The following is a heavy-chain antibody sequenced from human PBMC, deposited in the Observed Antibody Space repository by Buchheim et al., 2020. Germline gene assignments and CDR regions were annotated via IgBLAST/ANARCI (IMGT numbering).Heavy chain of an antibody. CDR2: ISGSGGST. J-gene: IGHJ6*02. CDR1: GFTFSSYA. CDR3: AKAVSWLLLRGEPNYGMDV. V-gene: IGHV3-23*01. Sequence: EVQLLESGGGLVQPGGSLRLSCAASGFTFSSYAMSWVRQAPGKGLEWVSAISGSGGSTYYADSVKGRFTISRDNSKNPLYLQMNSLRAEDTAVYYCAKAVSWLLLRGEPNYGMDVWGQGTT. D-gene: IGHD3-22*01.